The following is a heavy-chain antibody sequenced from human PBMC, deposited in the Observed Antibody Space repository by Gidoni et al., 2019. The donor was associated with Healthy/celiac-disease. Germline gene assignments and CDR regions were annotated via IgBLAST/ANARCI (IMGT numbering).Heavy chain of an antibody. J-gene: IGHJ4*02. CDR3: ARVALRFLEWSLDY. CDR1: GFTFSSYA. CDR2: ISYDGSNK. D-gene: IGHD3-3*01. Sequence: QVPLVESGGVVVQPGRSLPLSCAASGFTFSSYAMHWVRQAPGKGLEWVAVISYDGSNKYYADSVKGRFTISRDNSKNTLYLQMNSLRAEDTAVYYCARVALRFLEWSLDYWGQGTLVTVSS. V-gene: IGHV3-30-3*01.